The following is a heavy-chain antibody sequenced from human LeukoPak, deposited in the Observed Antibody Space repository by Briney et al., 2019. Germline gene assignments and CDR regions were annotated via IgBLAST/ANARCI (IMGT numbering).Heavy chain of an antibody. J-gene: IGHJ4*02. V-gene: IGHV4-4*02. CDR3: TRESGAFSPFGF. Sequence: PSGTLSLTCGVSGGSIITTNWWSWVRQPPGKGLEWIGEVHLNGATNYNPSPESRVSMSIDKSKNQLSLKLSSVTAAGTATYYCTRESGAFSPFGFWGQGTLVTVSS. D-gene: IGHD1-26*01. CDR2: VHLNGAT. CDR1: GGSIITTNW.